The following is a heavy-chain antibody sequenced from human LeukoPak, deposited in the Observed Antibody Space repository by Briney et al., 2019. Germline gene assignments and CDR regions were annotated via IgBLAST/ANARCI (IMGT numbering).Heavy chain of an antibody. D-gene: IGHD2-15*01. CDR3: ARFGVVVVAAQFYDY. CDR1: GYTFTSYG. J-gene: IGHJ4*02. Sequence: ASVKVSCKASGYTFTSYGISWVRQAPGQGLEWVGWIGAYNGNTNYAQKLQGRVTMTTDTSTSTAYMELRSLRSDDTAVYYCARFGVVVVAAQFYDYWGQGTLVTVSS. V-gene: IGHV1-18*01. CDR2: IGAYNGNT.